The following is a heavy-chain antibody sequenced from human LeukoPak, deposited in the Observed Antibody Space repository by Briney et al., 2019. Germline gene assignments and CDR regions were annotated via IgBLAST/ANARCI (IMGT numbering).Heavy chain of an antibody. CDR1: GFTVSSNY. D-gene: IGHD4-23*01. J-gene: IGHJ4*02. Sequence: GGSLRLSCAATGFTVSSNYMSWVRQAPGKGLEGGSGIYSGGSTYYADSVKGRFTISRDNSKNTLYLQMNNLRAEATAVYYCARGRPVGASTVEDYWGQGTLVTVSS. V-gene: IGHV3-66*01. CDR3: ARGRPVGASTVEDY. CDR2: IYSGGST.